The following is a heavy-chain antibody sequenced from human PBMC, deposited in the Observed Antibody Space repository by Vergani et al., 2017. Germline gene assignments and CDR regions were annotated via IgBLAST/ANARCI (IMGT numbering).Heavy chain of an antibody. CDR3: ARHTTYTDS. V-gene: IGHV5-51*01. D-gene: IGHD1-1*01. Sequence: EVELVQSGPEMRKPGESLKISCKGSEYSSGNYWIGWGRQMPGKGLEWMGIIYPADSDTRYSPSFQGQVTISADKSISTAFLQWDSLKASDTALYYCARHTTYTDSWGQGTLVTVSS. CDR1: EYSSGNYW. CDR2: IYPADSDT. J-gene: IGHJ4*02.